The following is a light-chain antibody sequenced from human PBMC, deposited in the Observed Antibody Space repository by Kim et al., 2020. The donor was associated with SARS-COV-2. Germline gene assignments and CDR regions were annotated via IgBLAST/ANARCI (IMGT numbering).Light chain of an antibody. CDR3: QQFNDWPPIWT. CDR1: QGVNTN. J-gene: IGKJ1*01. V-gene: IGKV3-15*01. CDR2: RAS. Sequence: PGERATLSGRASQGVNTNVAWYQQKPGQAPRLFIYRASTRATGIPARFSGSGSGTEFTLTISSLQSEDFGVYYCQQFNDWPPIWTFGQGTKVDIK.